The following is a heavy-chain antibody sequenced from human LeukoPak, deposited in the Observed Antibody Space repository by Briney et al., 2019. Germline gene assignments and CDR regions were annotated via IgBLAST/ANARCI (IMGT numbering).Heavy chain of an antibody. CDR1: GFTFSNNA. J-gene: IGHJ5*02. V-gene: IGHV3-23*01. CDR2: TSTSGGSA. Sequence: PGGSLRLSCAASGFTFSNNAMSWVRQAPGKGLEWVSATSTSGGSAYYADCVKGRFTISRDNSKNTLYLQMNSLRAEDTAIYYCSRDSCSGGSCFPLDPWGQGTLVTVSS. CDR3: SRDSCSGGSCFPLDP. D-gene: IGHD2-15*01.